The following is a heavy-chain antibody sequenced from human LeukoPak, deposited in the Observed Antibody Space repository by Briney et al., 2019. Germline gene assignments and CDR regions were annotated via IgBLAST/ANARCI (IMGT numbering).Heavy chain of an antibody. CDR2: INHSGST. CDR1: GGSFSGYY. Sequence: SETLSLTCAVYGGSFSGYYWNWIRQPPGKGLEWIGEINHSGSTNYNPSLKSRVTISVDTSKNQFSLKLSSVTAADTAVYYCARGSSHCSSTSCTFDYWGQGTLVTVSS. V-gene: IGHV4-34*01. CDR3: ARGSSHCSSTSCTFDY. J-gene: IGHJ4*02. D-gene: IGHD2-2*01.